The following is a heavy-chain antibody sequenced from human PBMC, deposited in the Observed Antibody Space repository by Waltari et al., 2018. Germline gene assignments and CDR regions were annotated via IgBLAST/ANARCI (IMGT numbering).Heavy chain of an antibody. CDR1: GGSISSYY. Sequence: QVQLQESGPGLVKPSETLSLTCTVSGGSISSYYWSWIRQPPGKGLEWIGYIYYSGSTNYVPSLRSRVTRAVDTSKNQFSLKLSSVTAADTAVYYWARGVGATDFDYWGQGTLVTVSS. CDR3: ARGVGATDFDY. CDR2: IYYSGST. V-gene: IGHV4-59*08. J-gene: IGHJ4*02. D-gene: IGHD1-26*01.